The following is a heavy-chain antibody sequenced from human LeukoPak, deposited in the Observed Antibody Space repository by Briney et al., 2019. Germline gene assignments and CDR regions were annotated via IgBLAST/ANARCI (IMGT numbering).Heavy chain of an antibody. V-gene: IGHV4-59*04. CDR2: IYYSGST. J-gene: IGHJ5*02. D-gene: IGHD6-19*01. CDR1: VGSLSRYC. Sequence: PSETLSLTCTVSVGSLSRYCWSWIRQPPGKGLEWIGNIYYSGSTYYNPSLKSRVTISVDTSKNQFSLRVRSVTATDTAVYYCVRPRPRLAWFDPWGQGTLVTVSS. CDR3: VRPRPRLAWFDP.